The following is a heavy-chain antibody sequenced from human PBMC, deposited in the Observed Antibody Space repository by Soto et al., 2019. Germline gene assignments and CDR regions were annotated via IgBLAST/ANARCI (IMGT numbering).Heavy chain of an antibody. CDR1: GGSISSSDW. Sequence: QVQLQESGPGLVKPSGTLSLTCAVSGGSISSSDWWNWVRQPPGKGLEWIGEIYHGGSTNYNPSLKSRVTISVPQSKTQFSLRLTPVTAADTAVYYGARFGTVTTNFYSWGQGTLVTVSS. D-gene: IGHD4-17*01. J-gene: IGHJ4*02. CDR3: ARFGTVTTNFYS. CDR2: IYHGGST. V-gene: IGHV4-4*02.